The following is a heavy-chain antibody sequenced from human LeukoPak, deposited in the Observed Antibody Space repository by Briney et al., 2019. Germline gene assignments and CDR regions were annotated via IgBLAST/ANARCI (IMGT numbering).Heavy chain of an antibody. Sequence: GGSLRLSCAASGFSFSSYWMHWVRDTPGKGLVWVSRINSDGSSTTYTDSVKGRFTISRANAKNTLYLQMHRLRAEDTAAYFRARDLSEYGWFGELYYWGQGTLVTVSS. CDR3: ARDLSEYGWFGELYY. V-gene: IGHV3-74*01. CDR2: INSDGSST. CDR1: GFSFSSYW. D-gene: IGHD3-10*01. J-gene: IGHJ4*02.